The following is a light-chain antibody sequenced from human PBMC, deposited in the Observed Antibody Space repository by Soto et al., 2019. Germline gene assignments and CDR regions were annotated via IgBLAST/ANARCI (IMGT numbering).Light chain of an antibody. J-gene: IGLJ1*01. V-gene: IGLV2-18*02. CDR1: SSDVGGYNR. Sequence: QSALTQPPSVSGSPGQSVTISCTGTSSDVGGYNRVSWYQQSAGTAPRLMIYEVSNRPSGVSDRFSGSKSGNTASLTISGLQAEDEADYYCQSFDSSLSGYVFGTGTKLTVL. CDR3: QSFDSSLSGYV. CDR2: EVS.